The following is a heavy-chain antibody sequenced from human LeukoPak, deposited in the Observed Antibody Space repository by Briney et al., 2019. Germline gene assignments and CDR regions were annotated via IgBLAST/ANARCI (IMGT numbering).Heavy chain of an antibody. CDR2: IKSKTDGGTT. D-gene: IGHD2-2*01. J-gene: IGHJ4*02. CDR3: TTGYCSRTSCYYFDY. Sequence: PGGSLRLSCAASGFTFSNAWMSWGRQAPGKGLEGVGRIKSKTDGGTTDYAAPVKGRFTISRDDSKNTLYLQMNSLKTEDTAVYYCTTGYCSRTSCYYFDYWGQGTLVTVSS. CDR1: GFTFSNAW. V-gene: IGHV3-15*01.